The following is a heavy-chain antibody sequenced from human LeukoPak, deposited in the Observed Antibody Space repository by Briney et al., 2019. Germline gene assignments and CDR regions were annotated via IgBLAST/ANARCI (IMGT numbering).Heavy chain of an antibody. Sequence: GGSQRLSCAASGFKFSDHYIDWVRQAPGKGLEWVGRSRNKASSYTTEYAASVEGRFTISRDASESSLYLQMNSLRAEDTAVYYCAKDSIIIVGAHTRPDYWGQGTLVTVSS. D-gene: IGHD1-26*01. J-gene: IGHJ4*02. CDR3: AKDSIIIVGAHTRPDY. CDR1: GFKFSDHY. CDR2: SRNKASSYTT. V-gene: IGHV3-72*01.